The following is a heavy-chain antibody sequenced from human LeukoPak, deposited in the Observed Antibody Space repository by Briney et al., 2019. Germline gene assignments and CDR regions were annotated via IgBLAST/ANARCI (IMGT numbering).Heavy chain of an antibody. CDR3: ATVGGEGGFLHY. J-gene: IGHJ4*02. Sequence: SETLSLTCTVSGDSISGTYWSWIRQSAGKGLEWIGRIYTTGTTDYNPSLKSRLTMSVDTSKKQFSLKLRSVTAADTAVYYCATVGGEGGFLHYWGQGALVAVSS. D-gene: IGHD2-15*01. CDR1: GDSISGTY. V-gene: IGHV4-4*07. CDR2: IYTTGTT.